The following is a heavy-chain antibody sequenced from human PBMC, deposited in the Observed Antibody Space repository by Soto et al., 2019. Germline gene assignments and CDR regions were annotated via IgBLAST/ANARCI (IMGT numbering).Heavy chain of an antibody. CDR2: ISSSGSII. CDR3: ARKGIAVAGIAFDI. J-gene: IGHJ3*02. V-gene: IGHV3-48*03. Sequence: EVQLVESGGGLVQPGGSLRLSCAASGFTFSSYEMNWVRQAPGKGLEWVSYISSSGSIIYYADSVKGRFTISRDNAKKSLYLQMNSLRAEDTAVYYCARKGIAVAGIAFDIWGQGTMVTVSS. CDR1: GFTFSSYE. D-gene: IGHD6-19*01.